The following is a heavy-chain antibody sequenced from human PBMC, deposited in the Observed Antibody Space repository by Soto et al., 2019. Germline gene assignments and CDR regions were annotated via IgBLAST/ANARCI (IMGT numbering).Heavy chain of an antibody. D-gene: IGHD2-15*01. CDR3: ARAGLYCSGGSCYRPTYYYMDV. Sequence: SETLSLTCTVSGGSISSYYWSWIRQPPGKGLEWIGYIYYSGSTNYNPSLKSRVTISVDTSKNQFSLKLSSVTAADTAVYYCARAGLYCSGGSCYRPTYYYMDVWGKGTTVTVSS. CDR2: IYYSGST. J-gene: IGHJ6*03. CDR1: GGSISSYY. V-gene: IGHV4-59*01.